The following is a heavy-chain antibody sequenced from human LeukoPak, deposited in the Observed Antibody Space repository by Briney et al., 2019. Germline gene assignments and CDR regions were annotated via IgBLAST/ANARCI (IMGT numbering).Heavy chain of an antibody. V-gene: IGHV4-59*08. CDR3: ARHPFATPFDH. CDR1: GASISSFY. J-gene: IGHJ4*02. Sequence: SETLSLTCAVSGASISSFYWSWIRQPPGKGLEWTGYVFHTGDTNYNPSLKSRVTVSLDTFKSQVSLSLTSVTAADTAVYYCARHPFATPFDHWGRGTLVTVSS. CDR2: VFHTGDT.